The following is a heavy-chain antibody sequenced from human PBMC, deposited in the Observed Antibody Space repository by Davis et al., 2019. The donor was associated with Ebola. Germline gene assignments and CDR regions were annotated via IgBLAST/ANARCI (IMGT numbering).Heavy chain of an antibody. J-gene: IGHJ6*02. V-gene: IGHV4-34*01. D-gene: IGHD3-10*01. CDR1: GGSFSGYY. CDR3: ARGRDYYGSGSYYIRYYYYGMDV. CDR2: INHSGST. Sequence: MPSETLSLTCAVYGGSFSGYYWSWIRQPPGKGLEWIGEINHSGSTNYNPSLKSRVTISVDTSKNQFSLKLSSVTAADTALYYCARGRDYYGSGSYYIRYYYYGMDVWGQGTTVTVSS.